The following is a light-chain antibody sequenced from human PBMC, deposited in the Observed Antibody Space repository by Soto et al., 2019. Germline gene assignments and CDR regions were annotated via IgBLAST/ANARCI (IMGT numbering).Light chain of an antibody. CDR3: QQYNSYSWM. J-gene: IGKJ1*01. CDR1: QSFGSW. CDR2: KTS. Sequence: DIQMTQSPSTLSASVGDSVTITCRASQSFGSWLAWYQQKPGRAPKLLIYKTSSLQSGVPSRFSGSGSGTEFTLTISSLQPDDSATYYCQQYNSYSWMFGQGTKVEIK. V-gene: IGKV1-5*03.